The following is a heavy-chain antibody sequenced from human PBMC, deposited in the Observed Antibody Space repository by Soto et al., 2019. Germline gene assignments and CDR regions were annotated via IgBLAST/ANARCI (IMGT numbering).Heavy chain of an antibody. V-gene: IGHV1-69*08. CDR3: ARDNIVVVVDATRSRAFDP. CDR1: GGTFSSYT. J-gene: IGHJ5*02. CDR2: IIPILGIA. Sequence: QVQLVQSGAEVKKPGSSVKVSCKASGGTFSSYTISWVRQAPGQGLEWMGRIIPILGIANYAQKFQGRVTITADKSTSTAYMELGSLRSEDTAVYYCARDNIVVVVDATRSRAFDPWGQGTLVTVSA. D-gene: IGHD2-15*01.